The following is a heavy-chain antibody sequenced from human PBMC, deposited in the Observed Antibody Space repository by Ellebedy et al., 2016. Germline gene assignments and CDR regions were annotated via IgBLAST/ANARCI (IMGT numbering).Heavy chain of an antibody. V-gene: IGHV1-8*01. CDR3: ARGITAGVDY. CDR2: MSPARGSA. CDR1: GYTFSNYD. Sequence: ASVKVSCKASGYTFSNYDINWVRQTTGQGLEWLGWMSPARGSAGYSLTFRGRVTMTAATSISTFYMELSSLISEDTAVYYCARGITAGVDYWGQGTLVTVSS. D-gene: IGHD6-13*01. J-gene: IGHJ4*02.